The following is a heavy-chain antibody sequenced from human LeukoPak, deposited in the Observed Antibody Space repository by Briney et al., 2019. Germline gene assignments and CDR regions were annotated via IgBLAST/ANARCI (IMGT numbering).Heavy chain of an antibody. J-gene: IGHJ3*02. V-gene: IGHV3-66*01. D-gene: IGHD6-19*01. Sequence: GGSLRLSCAASGFTVSSNYMTWVRQAPGKGLEWVSVIYSGGSTYYSDSVKGRFTISRDNSKNTLFLQMNSLRAEDTAVYYCARYLTGWSSAFDIWGQGTMVTVSS. CDR1: GFTVSSNY. CDR2: IYSGGST. CDR3: ARYLTGWSSAFDI.